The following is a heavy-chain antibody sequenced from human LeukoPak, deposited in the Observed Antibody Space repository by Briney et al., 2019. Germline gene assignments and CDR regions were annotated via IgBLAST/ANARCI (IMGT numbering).Heavy chain of an antibody. CDR1: GYTFTSYG. CDR2: ISAYNGNT. V-gene: IGHV1-18*01. D-gene: IGHD3-22*01. Sequence: ASVKVSCKASGYTFTSYGISWVRQAPGQGLEWMGWISAYNGNTNYAQKLQGRVTMTTDTSTSTAHMELRSLRSDDTAVYYCARGDYYDSSGYRDYWGQGTLVTVSS. J-gene: IGHJ4*02. CDR3: ARGDYYDSSGYRDY.